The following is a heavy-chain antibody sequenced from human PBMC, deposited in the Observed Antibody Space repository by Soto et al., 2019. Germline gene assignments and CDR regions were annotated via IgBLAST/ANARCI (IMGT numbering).Heavy chain of an antibody. CDR2: IKGDGSAK. J-gene: IGHJ3*02. CDR1: GFAFGNSW. CDR3: ARDVSPGSGGYYLDAFDI. Sequence: GGSLRLSCAASGFAFGNSWMTWVRQATGKELEWVANIKGDGSAKSYLDSVRGRFTVSRDNAENSLFLQMNILRAEDTALYYCARDVSPGSGGYYLDAFDIWGQGTMVTVSS. V-gene: IGHV3-7*05. D-gene: IGHD6-25*01.